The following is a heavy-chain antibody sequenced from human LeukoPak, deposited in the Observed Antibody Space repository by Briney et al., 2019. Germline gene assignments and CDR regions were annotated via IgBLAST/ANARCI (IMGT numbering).Heavy chain of an antibody. V-gene: IGHV4-59*01. CDR1: GGSLNNYF. CDR3: ASLGGYYESRNSSQLETFDI. Sequence: SETLSLTCTVSGGSLNNYFWSCIRQPPGKGLEWIGYIHNSGSSNYNPSLKSRATFAVDTSENQLSLRLNSVTAADTAVYYCASLGGYYESRNSSQLETFDIWGQGTMVTVSS. D-gene: IGHD3-22*01. CDR2: IHNSGSS. J-gene: IGHJ3*02.